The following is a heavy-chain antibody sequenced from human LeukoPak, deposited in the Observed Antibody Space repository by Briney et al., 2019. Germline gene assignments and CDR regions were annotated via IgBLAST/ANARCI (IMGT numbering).Heavy chain of an antibody. D-gene: IGHD2-15*01. CDR2: IYTSGST. CDR3: ARVGALEYCSGGSCYSYHDAFDI. Sequence: PSETLSLTCTVSGGSISSYYWSWIRQPAGKGLEWIGRIYTSGSTNYNPSLKSRVTISVDTSKNQFSLKLSSVTAADTAVYYCARVGALEYCSGGSCYSYHDAFDIWGQGTMVTVSS. J-gene: IGHJ3*02. V-gene: IGHV4-4*07. CDR1: GGSISSYY.